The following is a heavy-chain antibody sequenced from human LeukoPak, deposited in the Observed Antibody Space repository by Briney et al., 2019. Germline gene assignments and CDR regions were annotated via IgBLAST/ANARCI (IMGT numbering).Heavy chain of an antibody. CDR2: IYYSKNT. V-gene: IGHV4-39*01. D-gene: IGHD5-18*01. CDR3: ASPRGFSYGYFDY. CDR1: GGSISSSSAY. Sequence: PSETLSLTCTVSGGSISSSSAYWGWIRQPPGKGLEWIGSIYYSKNTYYNPSLKSRATISADTSKNQFSLTLGSVSATDTAVYYCASPRGFSYGYFDYWGQGTLVTVSS. J-gene: IGHJ4*02.